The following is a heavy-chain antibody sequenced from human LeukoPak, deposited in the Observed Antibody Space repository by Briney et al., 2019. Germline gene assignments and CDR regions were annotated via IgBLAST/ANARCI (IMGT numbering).Heavy chain of an antibody. CDR3: ARQLMRLRWTY. Sequence: SETLSLTCTVSGGSISSSSYYWGWIRQPPGKGLEWIGSIYYSGSTYYNPSLKSRVTISVDTSKNQFSLKLSSVTAADTAVYYCARQLMRLRWTYWGQGTLVTVSS. J-gene: IGHJ4*02. D-gene: IGHD4-23*01. V-gene: IGHV4-39*07. CDR1: GGSISSSSYY. CDR2: IYYSGST.